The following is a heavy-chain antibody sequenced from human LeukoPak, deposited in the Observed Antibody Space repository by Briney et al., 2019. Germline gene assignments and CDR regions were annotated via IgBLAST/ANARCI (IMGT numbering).Heavy chain of an antibody. CDR1: GFAFGSEA. V-gene: IGHV3-23*01. J-gene: IGHJ4*02. Sequence: GGSLRLSCAVSGFAFGSEAMSWVRQSPARGLEWVASISPGGGTTYYADYVKGRFTISRDNSKNTLYLQMNSLRAEDTAVYYCAKDLNWNDGVWGQGPLVTVSS. CDR3: AKDLNWNDGV. D-gene: IGHD1-1*01. CDR2: ISPGGGTT.